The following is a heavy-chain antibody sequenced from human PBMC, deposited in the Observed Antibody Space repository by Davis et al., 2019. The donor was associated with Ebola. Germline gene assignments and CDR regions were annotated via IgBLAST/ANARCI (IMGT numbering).Heavy chain of an antibody. J-gene: IGHJ4*02. Sequence: MPSETLSLTCAVYGGSFSGYYWSWIRQPPGKGLEWIGEINHSGSTNYNPSLKSRVTISVDTSKNQSSLKLSSVTAADTAVYYCARGIAGRDYWGQGTLVTVSS. CDR1: GGSFSGYY. D-gene: IGHD3-22*01. CDR3: ARGIAGRDY. CDR2: INHSGST. V-gene: IGHV4-34*01.